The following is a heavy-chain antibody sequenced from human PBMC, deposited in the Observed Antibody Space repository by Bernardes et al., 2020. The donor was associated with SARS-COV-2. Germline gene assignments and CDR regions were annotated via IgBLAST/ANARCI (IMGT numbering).Heavy chain of an antibody. CDR3: VRGTGFCSGGSCGWIDP. V-gene: IGHV4-61*01. CDR1: RGSVSFGSNY. Sequence: SETLSLTCSVSRGSVSFGSNYWTWIRQPPGKGLEWIGYISYPGSINYNPSLKSRVTISVDTSKNQFSLKLTSVTAADTAVYYCVRGTGFCSGGSCGWIDPWGQGTLVSVSS. D-gene: IGHD2-15*01. J-gene: IGHJ5*02. CDR2: ISYPGSI.